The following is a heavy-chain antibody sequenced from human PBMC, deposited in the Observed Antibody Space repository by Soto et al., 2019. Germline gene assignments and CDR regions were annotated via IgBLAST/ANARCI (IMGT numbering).Heavy chain of an antibody. D-gene: IGHD6-19*01. CDR2: MNPNSGNT. CDR1: GYTFTSYG. V-gene: IGHV1-8*02. Sequence: GASVKVSCKASGYTFTSYGINWVRQATGQGLEWMGWMNPNSGNTGYAQKFQGRVTMTRNTSISTAYMELSSLRSEDTAVYYCARGGPSVGAVAGHGWFDPWGQGTLVTVSS. J-gene: IGHJ5*02. CDR3: ARGGPSVGAVAGHGWFDP.